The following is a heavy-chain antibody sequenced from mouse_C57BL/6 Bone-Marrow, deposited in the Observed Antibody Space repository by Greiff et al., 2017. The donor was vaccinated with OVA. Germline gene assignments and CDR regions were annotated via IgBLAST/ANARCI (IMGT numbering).Heavy chain of an antibody. Sequence: VKLQESGAELVKPGASVKLSCKASGYTFTEYTIHWVKQRSGQGLEWIGWFYPGSGSIKYNEKFKDKATLTADKSSSTVYMELSRLTSDDSAVYFCANYYYGSSYGYFDVWGTGTTVTVSS. V-gene: IGHV1-62-2*01. CDR1: GYTFTEYT. D-gene: IGHD1-1*01. CDR2: FYPGSGSI. J-gene: IGHJ1*03. CDR3: ANYYYGSSYGYFDV.